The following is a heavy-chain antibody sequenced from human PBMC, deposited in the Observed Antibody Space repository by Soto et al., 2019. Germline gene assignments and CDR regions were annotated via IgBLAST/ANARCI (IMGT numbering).Heavy chain of an antibody. CDR1: GGSFSGYY. CDR3: ARCGCSGGSCHSP. D-gene: IGHD2-15*01. Sequence: SETLSLTCAVYGGSFSGYYWSWIRQPAGKGLEWIGRIYTSGSTNYNPSLKSRVTMSVDTSKNQFSLKLSSVTAADTAVYYCARCGCSGGSCHSPWGQGTLVTVSS. CDR2: IYTSGST. J-gene: IGHJ5*02. V-gene: IGHV4-59*10.